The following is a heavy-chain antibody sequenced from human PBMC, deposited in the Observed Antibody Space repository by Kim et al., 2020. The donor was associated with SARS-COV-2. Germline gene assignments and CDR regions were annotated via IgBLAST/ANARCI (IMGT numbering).Heavy chain of an antibody. V-gene: IGHV3-21*01. CDR2: ISSSSSYI. CDR3: ASLQAVAGTLGHAFDI. Sequence: GGSLRLSCAASGFTFSSYSMNWVRQAPGKGLEWVSSISSSSSYIYYADSVKGRFTISRDNAKNSLYLQMNSLRAEDTAVYYCASLQAVAGTLGHAFDIWGQGTMVTVSS. J-gene: IGHJ3*02. D-gene: IGHD6-19*01. CDR1: GFTFSSYS.